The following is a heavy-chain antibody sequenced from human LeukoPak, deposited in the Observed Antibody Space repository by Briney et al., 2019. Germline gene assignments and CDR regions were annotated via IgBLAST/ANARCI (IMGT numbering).Heavy chain of an antibody. CDR2: IYYSGST. Sequence: SETLSLTCTVSGGSISSSSYYWGWIRQPPGKGLEWIGSIYYSGSTYYNPSLKSRVTISVDTSKNQFSLKLSSVTAADTAIYYCARLDYSSSYYDSWGQGTLVTVSS. CDR3: ARLDYSSSYYDS. V-gene: IGHV4-39*01. D-gene: IGHD6-13*01. CDR1: GGSISSSSYY. J-gene: IGHJ4*02.